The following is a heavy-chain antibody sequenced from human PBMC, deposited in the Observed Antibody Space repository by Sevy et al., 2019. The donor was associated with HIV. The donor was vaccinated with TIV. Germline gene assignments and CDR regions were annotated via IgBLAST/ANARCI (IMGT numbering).Heavy chain of an antibody. CDR2: ISAYNGNT. V-gene: IGHV1-18*01. J-gene: IGHJ6*02. CDR1: GCTFTSYG. Sequence: ASVKVSCKASGCTFTSYGISWVRQAPGQGLEWMGWISAYNGNTNYAQKLQGRVTMTTDTSTSTAYMELRSLRSDDTAVYYCARDAPRSYYYYGMDVWGQGTTVTVSS. CDR3: ARDAPRSYYYYGMDV.